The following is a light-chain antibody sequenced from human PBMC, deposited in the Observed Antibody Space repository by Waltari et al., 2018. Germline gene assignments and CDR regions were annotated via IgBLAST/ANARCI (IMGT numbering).Light chain of an antibody. CDR3: QESYSLSWT. CDR2: AAS. Sequence: DIQMTQSPSSLSASVGDRVTITCRASQSINNHLNWYHQKPGKAPKLLIYAASSLQSGVPSRFRGSSSGTDFTLTISSLQLEDAATYYCQESYSLSWTFGQGTKVEIK. J-gene: IGKJ1*01. V-gene: IGKV1-39*01. CDR1: QSINNH.